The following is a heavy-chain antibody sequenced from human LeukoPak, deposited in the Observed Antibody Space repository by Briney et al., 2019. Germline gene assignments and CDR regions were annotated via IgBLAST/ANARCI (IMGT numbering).Heavy chain of an antibody. Sequence: GGSLRLSCAASGFTFSSYSMNWVRQAPGRGLEWVSSISSSSNYIYYADSVKGRFTISRDNAKNSLYLQMNSLRAEDTAVYYCARVGCSGGSCSVFDYWGQGTLVTVSS. D-gene: IGHD2-15*01. CDR3: ARVGCSGGSCSVFDY. V-gene: IGHV3-21*01. CDR1: GFTFSSYS. J-gene: IGHJ4*02. CDR2: ISSSSNYI.